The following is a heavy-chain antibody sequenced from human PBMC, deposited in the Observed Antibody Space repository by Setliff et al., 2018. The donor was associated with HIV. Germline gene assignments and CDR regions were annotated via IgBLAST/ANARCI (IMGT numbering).Heavy chain of an antibody. J-gene: IGHJ4*02. V-gene: IGHV4-38-2*02. D-gene: IGHD2-2*01. CDR1: GYSISSGYH. CDR3: ARRVVHTSPSDPSGLYFDF. CDR2: LFHSGNT. Sequence: PSETLSLTCIVSGYSISSGYHWAWIRQPPGKGLEWIGSLFHSGNTYYTPSVKSRVIISVDTSKKQFSLKLTSVTAADTAVYFCARRVVHTSPSDPSGLYFDFWGQGTLVTVSS.